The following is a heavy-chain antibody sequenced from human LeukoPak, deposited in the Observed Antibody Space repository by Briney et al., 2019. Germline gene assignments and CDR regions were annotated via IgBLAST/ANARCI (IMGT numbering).Heavy chain of an antibody. J-gene: IGHJ4*02. CDR1: GGTFSSYA. V-gene: IGHV1-69*13. D-gene: IGHD1-26*01. Sequence: ASVKVSCKASGGTFSSYAISWVRQAPGQGLEWMGGIIPIFGTANYAQKFQGRATITADESTSTAYMELSSLRSEDTAVYYCARTYSGSYYFDYWGQGTLVTVSS. CDR3: ARTYSGSYYFDY. CDR2: IIPIFGTA.